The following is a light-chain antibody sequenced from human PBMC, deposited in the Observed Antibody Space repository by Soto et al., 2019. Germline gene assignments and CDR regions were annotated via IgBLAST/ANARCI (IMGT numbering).Light chain of an antibody. CDR2: LDSDGSH. V-gene: IGLV4-69*01. J-gene: IGLJ2*01. Sequence: QSVLTQSPSASASLGASVKLTCTLSSGHSSYAIAWHQQQPETGPRYLMKLDSDGSHTKGDAIPDRFSGSSSGAERYLTISSLQSEDEADYYCQTWGTGIHVVFGGGTKLTV. CDR1: SGHSSYA. CDR3: QTWGTGIHVV.